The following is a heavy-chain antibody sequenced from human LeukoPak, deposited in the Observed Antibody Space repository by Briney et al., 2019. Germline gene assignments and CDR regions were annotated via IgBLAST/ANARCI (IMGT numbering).Heavy chain of an antibody. J-gene: IGHJ6*03. CDR2: IYYSGST. CDR3: ARGDSGYYSNGYYYYMDV. Sequence: GSLRLSCAASGFTFSSYEMNWVRQAPGKGLEWIGSIYYSGSTYYNPSLKSRVTISVDTSKNQFSLKLSSVTAADTAVYYCARGDSGYYSNGYYYYMDVWGKGTTVTVSS. CDR1: GFTFSSYE. V-gene: IGHV4-39*07. D-gene: IGHD3-22*01.